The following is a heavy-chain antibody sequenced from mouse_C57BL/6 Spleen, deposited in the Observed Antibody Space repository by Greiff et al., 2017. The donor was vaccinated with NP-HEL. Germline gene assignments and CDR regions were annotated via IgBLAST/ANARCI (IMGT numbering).Heavy chain of an antibody. CDR1: GFSFNTYA. CDR3: VRHRILRYGIYAMDY. D-gene: IGHD1-1*01. J-gene: IGHJ4*01. CDR2: IRSKSNNYAT. Sequence: EVQGVESGGGLVQPKGSLKLSCAASGFSFNTYAMNWVRQAPGKGLEWVARIRSKSNNYATYYADSVKDRFTISRDDSESMLYLQMNNLKTEDTAMYYCVRHRILRYGIYAMDYWGQGTSVTVSS. V-gene: IGHV10-1*01.